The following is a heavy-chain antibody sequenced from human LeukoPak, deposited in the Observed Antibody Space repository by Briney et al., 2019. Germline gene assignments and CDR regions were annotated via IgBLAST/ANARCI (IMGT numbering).Heavy chain of an antibody. V-gene: IGHV3-23*01. CDR3: AKDLTITMVRGVPDLR. CDR1: GFTFSSYA. CDR2: VSGNGGTT. D-gene: IGHD3-10*01. Sequence: GGSLRLSCAASGFTFSSYAMTWVRQAPGKGLEWVSTVSGNGGTTFYADSVKGRFTISRDNSKNTMYLQMNSLRAEDTAIYYCAKDLTITMVRGVPDLRWGQGTLVTVSP. J-gene: IGHJ4*02.